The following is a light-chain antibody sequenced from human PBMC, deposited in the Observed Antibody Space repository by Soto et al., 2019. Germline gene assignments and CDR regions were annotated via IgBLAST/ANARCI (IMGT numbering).Light chain of an antibody. J-gene: IGKJ1*01. CDR2: GAT. V-gene: IGKV3-15*01. CDR1: QSAGSSN. CDR3: QQHNNWPRT. Sequence: IVLTQSPATLSLSPWGRGTLSCSASQSAGSSNLAWYQQKPGQAPRLLIHGATTRATGIPARFSGTGSGTEFTLTISSLESEDFAVYYCQQHNNWPRTFGQGTKVDI.